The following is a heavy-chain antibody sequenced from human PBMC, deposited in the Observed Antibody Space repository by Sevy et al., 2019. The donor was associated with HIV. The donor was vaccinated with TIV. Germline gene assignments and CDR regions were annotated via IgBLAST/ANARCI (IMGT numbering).Heavy chain of an antibody. D-gene: IGHD6-13*01. Sequence: GGSLRLSCAASGFTFSSYSMIWVRQAPGKGLEWVSSISSSSSYIYYADSVKGRFTISRDNAKNSLYLQMNSLRAEDTAVYYCARDISHRQLARPYYFDYWGQGTLVTVSS. CDR2: ISSSSSYI. CDR1: GFTFSSYS. CDR3: ARDISHRQLARPYYFDY. V-gene: IGHV3-21*01. J-gene: IGHJ4*02.